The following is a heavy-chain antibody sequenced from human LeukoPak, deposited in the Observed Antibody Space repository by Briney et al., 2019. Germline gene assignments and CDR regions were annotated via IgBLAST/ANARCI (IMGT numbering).Heavy chain of an antibody. V-gene: IGHV4-59*01. CDR1: GGSISSYY. D-gene: IGHD3-22*01. CDR2: IYYSGST. CDR3: ASGYYYDSSGYFVY. Sequence: SETLPLTCTVSGGSISSYYWSWIRQPPGKGLEWIGYIYYSGSTNHNPSLRSRVTISGDTSKNQLSLKLSSVTAADTAVYYCASGYYYDSSGYFVYWGQGTLVTVSS. J-gene: IGHJ4*02.